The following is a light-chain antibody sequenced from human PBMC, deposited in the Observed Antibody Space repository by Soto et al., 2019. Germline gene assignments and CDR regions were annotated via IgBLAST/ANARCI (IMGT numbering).Light chain of an antibody. V-gene: IGLV1-40*01. CDR3: QSYDSSLSGVV. J-gene: IGLJ2*01. CDR2: GNN. CDR1: SSNIGAGYA. Sequence: QSVLTQPPSVSGAPGQRVTISCTGSSSNIGAGYAVHWYQQLPGTAPKLLIYGNNNRPSGVPVRFSGSKSGTSASLAITGLQAEDVADYYCQSYDSSLSGVVFGGGTQLTVL.